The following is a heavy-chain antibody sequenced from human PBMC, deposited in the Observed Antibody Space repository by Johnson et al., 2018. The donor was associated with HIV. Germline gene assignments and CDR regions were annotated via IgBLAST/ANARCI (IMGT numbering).Heavy chain of an antibody. CDR1: GFTFSSNY. CDR3: ARDGGVKGKGAFVI. Sequence: VQLVESGGGLVQPGGSLRLSCAASGFTFSSNYMSWVRQAPGRGLEWVSIIYTGGSKYYADSVQGRLTSSRDNSKNTMYLQMNSLRAEATALYSCARDGGVKGKGAFVIWGQGTMVTVSS. J-gene: IGHJ3*02. V-gene: IGHV3-66*02. CDR2: IYTGGSK. D-gene: IGHD3-16*01.